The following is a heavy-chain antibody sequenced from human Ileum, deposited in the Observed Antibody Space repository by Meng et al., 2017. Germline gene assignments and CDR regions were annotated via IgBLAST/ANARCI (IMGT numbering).Heavy chain of an antibody. J-gene: IGHJ4*02. V-gene: IGHV7-4-1*01. CDR2: INTDTGTP. Sequence: ALVKVSCKASGYTFNKYAVNWVRQAPGQGPEWMGVINTDTGTPTYAQGFTGRFVFSLDTSVTTAYLQIDSLKAEDTAVYYCARTWSSTGYLLDFWGQGALVTVSS. CDR3: ARTWSSTGYLLDF. D-gene: IGHD3-22*01. CDR1: GYTFNKYA.